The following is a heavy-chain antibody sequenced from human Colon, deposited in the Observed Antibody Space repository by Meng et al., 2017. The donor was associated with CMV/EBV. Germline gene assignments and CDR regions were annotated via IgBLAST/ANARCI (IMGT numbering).Heavy chain of an antibody. V-gene: IGHV1-2*02. Sequence: ASVKVSCKPSGYTFTAYYLHWVRQAPGQVLEWMGWIHPNSGGTNYAQKFQGRVTMSADTSINTAYMELSSLRSDDTAVYYCARDIEEVSHYDFLSGYPPLDTWGQGTLVTVSS. CDR2: IHPNSGGT. D-gene: IGHD3-3*01. CDR3: ARDIEEVSHYDFLSGYPPLDT. CDR1: GYTFTAYY. J-gene: IGHJ5*02.